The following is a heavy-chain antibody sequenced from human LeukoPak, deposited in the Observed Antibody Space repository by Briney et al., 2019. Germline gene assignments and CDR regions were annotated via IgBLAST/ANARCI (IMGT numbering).Heavy chain of an antibody. V-gene: IGHV3-23*01. CDR1: GFTFSSYA. CDR2: ISGSGGST. CDR3: AREAEGTYYYDSSGYYLPY. D-gene: IGHD3-22*01. Sequence: GGSLRLSCAASGFTFSSYAMSWVRQAPGKGLEWVSAISGSGGSTYYADSVKGRFTISRDNSKNTLYLQMNSLRAEDTAVYYCAREAEGTYYYDSSGYYLPYWGQGTLVTVSS. J-gene: IGHJ4*02.